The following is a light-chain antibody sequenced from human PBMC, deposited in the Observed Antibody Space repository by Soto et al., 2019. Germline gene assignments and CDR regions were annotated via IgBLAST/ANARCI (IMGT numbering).Light chain of an antibody. Sequence: QSVLTQPPSASGSPGQSVTISCTGTSSDVGGYNFVSRYQHHPGKAPKLMIYEVTKRPSGVPDRFSGSKSGNTASLTVSGLQTEDEADYYCSSYAGSIYVFGTGTKVTVL. J-gene: IGLJ1*01. CDR1: SSDVGGYNF. CDR2: EVT. V-gene: IGLV2-8*01. CDR3: SSYAGSIYV.